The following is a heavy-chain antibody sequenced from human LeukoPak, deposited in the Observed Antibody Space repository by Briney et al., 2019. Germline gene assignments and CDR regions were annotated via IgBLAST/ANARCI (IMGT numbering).Heavy chain of an antibody. CDR3: ARDTGLAARYVS. J-gene: IGHJ5*02. CDR2: INPSGGST. D-gene: IGHD6-6*01. CDR1: GYSFASYS. Sequence: ASVKVSCKASGYSFASYSLHWVRQAPGQGLEWMGVINPSGGSTTYAQKFQGRVSLTRDMSTSTGQMKLSSLTSEDTAVYFCARDTGLAARYVSWGQGTLVTVSS. V-gene: IGHV1-46*01.